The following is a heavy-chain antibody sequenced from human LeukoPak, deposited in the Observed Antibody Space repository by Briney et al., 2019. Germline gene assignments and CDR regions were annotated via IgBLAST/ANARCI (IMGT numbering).Heavy chain of an antibody. CDR3: ARELIAAAGSAGFDY. Sequence: ASVKVSCKTSGYTFIDYWIHWVRQAPGQGLEWMGRININSGGINYAQKFQGRVTMTRATSISTAYMELSRLRFDDTAVYYCARELIAAAGSAGFDYWGQGTLVTVSS. CDR1: GYTFIDYW. CDR2: ININSGGI. D-gene: IGHD6-13*01. V-gene: IGHV1-2*06. J-gene: IGHJ4*02.